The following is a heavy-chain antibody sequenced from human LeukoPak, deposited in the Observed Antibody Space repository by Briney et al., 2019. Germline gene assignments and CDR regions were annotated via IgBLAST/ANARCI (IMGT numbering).Heavy chain of an antibody. CDR3: ARDLAYDY. CDR1: EYTFTAYY. Sequence: GASVKVSCKASEYTFTAYYIHGVRQAPGQGLEWMGWINPNSGSTNYAQRFQGRVTMTRDTSISTAYMELNRLSSDDTAVYYCARDLAYDYWGQGTLVTVSS. D-gene: IGHD3-16*01. CDR2: INPNSGST. V-gene: IGHV1-2*02. J-gene: IGHJ4*02.